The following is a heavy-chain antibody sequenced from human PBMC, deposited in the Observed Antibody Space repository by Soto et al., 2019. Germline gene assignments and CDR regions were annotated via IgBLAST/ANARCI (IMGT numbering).Heavy chain of an antibody. Sequence: GGSLRLSCAASGFTSSSYGMHWVRQSPGKGLEWVAVLRDDADDAYYADSVKGRFTISRDNSKNTLYLQMSSLRAEDTAVYYCARQYSSNSNWFDPWGQGTLVTVSS. V-gene: IGHV3-33*08. CDR3: ARQYSSNSNWFDP. D-gene: IGHD2-2*01. CDR1: GFTSSSYG. CDR2: LRDDADDA. J-gene: IGHJ5*02.